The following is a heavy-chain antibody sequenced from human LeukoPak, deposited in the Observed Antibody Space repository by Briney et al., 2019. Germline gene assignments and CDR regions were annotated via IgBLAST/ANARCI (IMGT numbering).Heavy chain of an antibody. D-gene: IGHD1-26*01. CDR2: ISSRSSFI. CDR3: ARDCIEGPCDI. Sequence: GGSLRLSCAASGFTFSGYEMNWVRQAPGKGLEWVSSISSRSSFIYYADSVKGRFTISRDNAKNSLYLQMNSLRAEGTAVYYCARDCIEGPCDIWGQGTMVTVSS. CDR1: GFTFSGYE. J-gene: IGHJ3*02. V-gene: IGHV3-21*01.